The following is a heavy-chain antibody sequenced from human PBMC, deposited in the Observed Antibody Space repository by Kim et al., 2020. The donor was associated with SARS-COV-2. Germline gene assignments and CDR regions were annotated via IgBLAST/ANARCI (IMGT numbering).Heavy chain of an antibody. CDR1: GFTFSIYG. J-gene: IGHJ1*01. V-gene: IGHV3-30*18. CDR3: AKDWDSSSSEVLVQH. Sequence: GGSLRLSCAASGFTFSIYGMHWVRQAPGKGLEWVAVISYDGSNKYYADSVKGRFTISRDNSKNTLYLQMNSLRAEDTAVYYCAKDWDSSSSEVLVQHWGQGTLVTVSS. CDR2: ISYDGSNK. D-gene: IGHD6-6*01.